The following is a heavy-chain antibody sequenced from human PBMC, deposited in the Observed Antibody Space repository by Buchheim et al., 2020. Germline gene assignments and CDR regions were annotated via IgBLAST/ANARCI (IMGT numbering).Heavy chain of an antibody. CDR3: ARVLSSSWSNYYYYGMDV. CDR1: GGSISSSSYY. D-gene: IGHD6-13*01. V-gene: IGHV4-39*01. CDR2: IYYSGST. J-gene: IGHJ6*02. Sequence: QLQLQESGPGLVKPSETLSLTCTVSGGSISSSSYYWGWIRQPPGKGLEWIGSIYYSGSTYYNLSLKSRVTISVDTSKNQFSLKLSSVTAADTAVYYCARVLSSSWSNYYYYGMDVWGQGTT.